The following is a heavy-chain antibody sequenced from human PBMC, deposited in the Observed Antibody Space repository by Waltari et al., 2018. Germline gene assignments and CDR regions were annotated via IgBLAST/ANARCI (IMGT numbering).Heavy chain of an antibody. Sequence: QVQLQESGPGLVKPSETLSLICSVSGGSISTHFWGWSRQPPGKTLEWIGNIYSSGSTNYNPSLTSRVTISLDMSKNQCSLKLRSVSAADTAVYYCARASYGSGSSWFDPWGQGNLVTVSS. D-gene: IGHD3-10*01. CDR2: IYSSGST. J-gene: IGHJ5*02. CDR3: ARASYGSGSSWFDP. CDR1: GGSISTHF. V-gene: IGHV4-59*11.